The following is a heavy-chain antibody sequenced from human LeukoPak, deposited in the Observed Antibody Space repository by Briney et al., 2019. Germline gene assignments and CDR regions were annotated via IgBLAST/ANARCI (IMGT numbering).Heavy chain of an antibody. V-gene: IGHV4-59*01. Sequence: SETLSLTCTVSGGSISYYYWSWIRQSPGKGLEWIGYIYYSGTTNYNPSLKSRVTISVDTSKNQFSLQLRSVTAADTAVYYCAREDPPTTVPEGMDVWGQGTTATVSS. J-gene: IGHJ6*02. D-gene: IGHD4-17*01. CDR2: IYYSGTT. CDR3: AREDPPTTVPEGMDV. CDR1: GGSISYYY.